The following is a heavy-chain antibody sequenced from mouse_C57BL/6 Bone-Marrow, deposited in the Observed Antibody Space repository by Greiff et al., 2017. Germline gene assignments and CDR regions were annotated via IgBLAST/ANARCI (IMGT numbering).Heavy chain of an antibody. J-gene: IGHJ2*01. CDR1: GYTFTDYY. CDR2: INPYNGGT. V-gene: IGHV1-19*01. CDR3: ARGLRRAYCFDY. Sequence: VQLQQSGPVLVKPGASVKMSCKASGYTFTDYYMNWVKQSHGKSLEWIGVINPYNGGTSYNQKFKGKDTVTVDKSSSTAYMELNSLTSEDSAVYYSARGLRRAYCFDYWGQGTTLTVSS. D-gene: IGHD2-4*01.